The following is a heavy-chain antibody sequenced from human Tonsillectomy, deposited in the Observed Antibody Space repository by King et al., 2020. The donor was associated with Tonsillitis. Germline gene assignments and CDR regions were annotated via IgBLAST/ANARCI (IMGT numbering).Heavy chain of an antibody. Sequence: VQLVESGGGLVQPGGSLRLSCAASGFTFSSYAMTWVRQAPGKGLEWVSGISGSGGNTYYADSVKGRFTISRDNSKNPLYLHVNSLRAEDTAVYYCAKAGWLQPWGYYFDYWGQGTLVTVSS. CDR2: ISGSGGNT. CDR1: GFTFSSYA. J-gene: IGHJ4*02. V-gene: IGHV3-23*04. D-gene: IGHD5-24*01. CDR3: AKAGWLQPWGYYFDY.